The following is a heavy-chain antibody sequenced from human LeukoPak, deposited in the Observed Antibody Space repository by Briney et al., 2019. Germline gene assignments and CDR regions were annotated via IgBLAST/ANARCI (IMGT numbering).Heavy chain of an antibody. Sequence: PGGSLRLSCAASGFTFSSYAMSWVRQAPGKGLEWVSAISGSGGSTYYADSVKGRFTISRDNSKNTLYLQMNSLRAEDTAVYYCAKDQYYDYVWGSPRGDPFGAFDIWGQGTMVTVSS. CDR1: GFTFSSYA. V-gene: IGHV3-23*01. D-gene: IGHD3-16*01. J-gene: IGHJ3*02. CDR3: AKDQYYDYVWGSPRGDPFGAFDI. CDR2: ISGSGGST.